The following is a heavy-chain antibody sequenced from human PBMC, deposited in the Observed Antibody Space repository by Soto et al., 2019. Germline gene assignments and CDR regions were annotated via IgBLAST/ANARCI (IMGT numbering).Heavy chain of an antibody. CDR3: ASVYCSGGSCAGYYYYGMDV. J-gene: IGHJ6*02. CDR2: IYYSGST. V-gene: IGHV4-61*01. CDR1: GGSVSIGSYY. Sequence: SETLSLTCTVSGGSVSIGSYYWSCIRQPPGKGLEWIGYIYYSGSTNYNPSLKSRVTISVDTSKNQFSLKLSSVTAADTAVYYCASVYCSGGSCAGYYYYGMDVWGQGTTVTVSS. D-gene: IGHD2-15*01.